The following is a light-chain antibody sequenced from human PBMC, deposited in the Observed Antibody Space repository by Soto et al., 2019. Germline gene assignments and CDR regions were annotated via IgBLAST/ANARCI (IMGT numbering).Light chain of an antibody. Sequence: EIVLTQSPDTLSLSPGERATLSCRASQSISSRYLVWYQQKPGQAPRLLIYGASNRATGVPDRFSGSGSGTDFTLTISRLEPEDFAVYYCQLYGSSLPFGGGTKVEIK. CDR1: QSISSRY. J-gene: IGKJ4*01. V-gene: IGKV3-20*01. CDR3: QLYGSSLP. CDR2: GAS.